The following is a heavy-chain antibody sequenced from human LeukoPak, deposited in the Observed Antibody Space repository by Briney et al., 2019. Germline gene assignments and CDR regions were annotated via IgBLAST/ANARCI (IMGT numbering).Heavy chain of an antibody. Sequence: GGSLRLSCAASGFTFSSYWMTWVRQPPGKGLEWVSSIFPSGGEIHYADSVRGRFTISRDNSKSTLSLQMNSLRAEDTAIYYCATYRQVLLPFESWGQGTLVTVSS. CDR3: ATYRQVLLPFES. D-gene: IGHD2-8*02. CDR2: IFPSGGEI. J-gene: IGHJ4*02. V-gene: IGHV3-23*01. CDR1: GFTFSSYW.